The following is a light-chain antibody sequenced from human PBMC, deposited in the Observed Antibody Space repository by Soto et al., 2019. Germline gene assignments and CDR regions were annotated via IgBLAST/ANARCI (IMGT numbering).Light chain of an antibody. J-gene: IGLJ2*01. CDR1: SSNIGGNT. Sequence: LTQPPSASGTPGQRVTISCSGSSSNIGGNTVNWYQHLPGTAPKLLIYGNNHRPSGVPDRFSGSKSGTSASLAISGLQSEDEADYYCAAWGDSLNGPVFGGGTKLTV. CDR2: GNN. V-gene: IGLV1-44*01. CDR3: AAWGDSLNGPV.